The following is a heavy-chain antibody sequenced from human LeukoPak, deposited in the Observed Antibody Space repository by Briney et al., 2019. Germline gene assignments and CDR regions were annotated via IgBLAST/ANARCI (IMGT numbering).Heavy chain of an antibody. CDR1: GGSISSYY. D-gene: IGHD6-13*01. Sequence: PSETLSLTCTVSGGSISSYYWSSIRQPPGKGLEWIGYIYYSVSTNYTPSLKTRVTISVYTSKNPFSLKLSSVTAADTAVYYCAMHSSSSYGAFDIWGQGTMVTVSS. CDR3: AMHSSSSYGAFDI. J-gene: IGHJ3*02. V-gene: IGHV4-59*13. CDR2: IYYSVST.